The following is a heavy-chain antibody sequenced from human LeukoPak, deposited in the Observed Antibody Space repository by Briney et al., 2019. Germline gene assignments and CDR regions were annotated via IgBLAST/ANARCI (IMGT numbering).Heavy chain of an antibody. CDR3: AKSRGRGSFDP. CDR2: IYFTGST. D-gene: IGHD5-24*01. CDR1: GGSISNKNFY. J-gene: IGHJ5*02. Sequence: PSETLSLTCTVSGGSISNKNFYWGWIRQPPGTGLEWVGGIYFTGSTYYHPSLESRVTISVDASKNQFSLKVSAVTAADTAVYHCAKSRGRGSFDPWGQGTLVIVSS. V-gene: IGHV4-39*01.